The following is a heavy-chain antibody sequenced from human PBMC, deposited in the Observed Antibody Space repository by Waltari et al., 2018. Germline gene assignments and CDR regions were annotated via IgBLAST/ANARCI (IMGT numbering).Heavy chain of an antibody. V-gene: IGHV3-7*01. J-gene: IGHJ4*02. D-gene: IGHD1-1*01. CDR3: VGWNDPINS. Sequence: AQLVQSGGGLVQPGGSLPPPWSDSGFTVRRFWMTWIRQAPGQGLQWVAHIGPDGSDKYYVDSVKGRFTISRDNAENSLLLQMSSLRVEDTALYYCVGWNDPINSWGQGTLVAVSS. CDR1: GFTVRRFW. CDR2: IGPDGSDK.